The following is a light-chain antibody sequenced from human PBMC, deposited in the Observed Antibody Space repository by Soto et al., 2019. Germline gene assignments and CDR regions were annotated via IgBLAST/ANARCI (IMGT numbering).Light chain of an antibody. CDR1: QSVSSSY. CDR3: YERNDRSLT. J-gene: IGKJ4*01. CDR2: GAS. Sequence: EIALTQSPGTLSLYPGERATLSCRARQSVSSSYLAWYQQKPGPAPRLLIYGASSGATSTPGLCGSGSARAFIPPTSSILHHDYAAYYCYERNDRSLTFGGGTKVDI. V-gene: IGKV3-20*01.